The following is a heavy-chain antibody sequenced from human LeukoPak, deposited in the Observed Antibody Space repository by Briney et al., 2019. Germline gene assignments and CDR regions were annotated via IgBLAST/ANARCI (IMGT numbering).Heavy chain of an antibody. V-gene: IGHV4-34*01. D-gene: IGHD3-22*01. CDR1: GGSFSGYY. CDR3: ARLENAYSSVRFDP. J-gene: IGHJ5*02. Sequence: SETLSLTCAVYGGSFSGYYWSWIRQPPGKGLEWIGEINHSGSTNYNPSLKSRVTISVDTSKNQFSLRLSSVTAADTVVYYCARLENAYSSVRFDPWGQGTLVTVSS. CDR2: INHSGST.